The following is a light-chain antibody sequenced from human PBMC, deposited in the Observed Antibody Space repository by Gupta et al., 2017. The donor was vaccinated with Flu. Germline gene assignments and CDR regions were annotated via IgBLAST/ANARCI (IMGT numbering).Light chain of an antibody. V-gene: IGLV1-44*01. CDR1: SSNIGSNT. J-gene: IGLJ3*02. CDR3: AAWDDSLNGRV. Sequence: QSVLTQPPSASGTPGQRVPISCSGSSSNIGSNTVNWYQQLPGTAPKLLIWSNDHRPSGVPDRFSGSKSDTSASLAISGLQSEDEADYYCAAWDDSLNGRVFGGGTKLTVL. CDR2: SND.